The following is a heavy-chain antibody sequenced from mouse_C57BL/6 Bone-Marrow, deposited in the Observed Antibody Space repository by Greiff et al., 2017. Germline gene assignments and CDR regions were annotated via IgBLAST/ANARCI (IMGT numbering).Heavy chain of an antibody. J-gene: IGHJ2*01. CDR3: ASYGYDEAY. CDR2: ISYDGSN. CDR1: GYSITSGYY. V-gene: IGHV3-6*01. Sequence: VQLKESGPGLVKPSQSLSLTCSVTGYSITSGYYWNWIRQFPGNKLEWMGYISYDGSNNYNPSLKNRISITRDTSKNQFFLKLNSVTTEDTATYYCASYGYDEAYWGQGTTLTVSS. D-gene: IGHD2-2*01.